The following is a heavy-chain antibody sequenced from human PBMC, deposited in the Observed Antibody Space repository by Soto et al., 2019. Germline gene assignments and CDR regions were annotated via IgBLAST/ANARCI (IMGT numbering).Heavy chain of an antibody. CDR1: GFTFSSYA. D-gene: IGHD6-13*01. CDR2: ISYDGSNK. V-gene: IGHV3-30-3*01. J-gene: IGHJ6*02. CDR3: ARGAAAGTYYYYGMDV. Sequence: GPLRLSCAACGFTFSSYAMHWVRQAPGKGLEWVAVISYDGSNKYYADSVKGRFTISRDNSKNTLYLQMNSLRAEDTAVYYCARGAAAGTYYYYGMDVWGQGTTVTVSS.